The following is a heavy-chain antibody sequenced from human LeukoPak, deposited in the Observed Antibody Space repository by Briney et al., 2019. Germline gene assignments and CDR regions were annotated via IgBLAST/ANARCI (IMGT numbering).Heavy chain of an antibody. D-gene: IGHD3-22*01. CDR1: GFTFSTYA. Sequence: PGGSLRLPCAASGFTFSTYAMSWVRQAPGKGLEWVSAISGSGDRTYHADSVKGRFTTSRDNSKNTLYLQMNSLRAEDTAIYYCAKDLAYDSTDYHVVFDCWGQGTLVTVSS. V-gene: IGHV3-23*01. CDR2: ISGSGDRT. J-gene: IGHJ4*02. CDR3: AKDLAYDSTDYHVVFDC.